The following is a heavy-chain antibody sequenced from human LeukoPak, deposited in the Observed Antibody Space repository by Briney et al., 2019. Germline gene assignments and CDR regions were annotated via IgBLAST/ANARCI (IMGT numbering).Heavy chain of an antibody. CDR2: IYYSGST. CDR3: ARVGGPNVLRFLRASWFDP. J-gene: IGHJ5*02. Sequence: SQTLSLTCTVSGGSISSGGYYWSWIRQHPGKGLERIGYIYYSGSTYYNPSLKSRVTISVDTSKNQFSLKLSSVTAADTAVYYCARVGGPNVLRFLRASWFDPWGQGTLVTVSS. CDR1: GGSISSGGYY. D-gene: IGHD3-3*01. V-gene: IGHV4-31*03.